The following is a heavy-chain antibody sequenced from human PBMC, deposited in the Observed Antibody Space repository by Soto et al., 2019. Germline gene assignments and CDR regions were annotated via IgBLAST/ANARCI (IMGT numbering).Heavy chain of an antibody. CDR2: IYYSGTI. J-gene: IGHJ6*02. D-gene: IGHD6-13*01. Sequence: SLTCTVAGGSISSYYWNWIRQPPGKGLEWIGYIYYSGTINYNPSLESRATISVDTSKSQFSLKLSSVTAADTAVYFCARERPITAAGFRRYGMDVWGQGTTVTVSS. CDR3: ARERPITAAGFRRYGMDV. CDR1: GGSISSYY. V-gene: IGHV4-59*01.